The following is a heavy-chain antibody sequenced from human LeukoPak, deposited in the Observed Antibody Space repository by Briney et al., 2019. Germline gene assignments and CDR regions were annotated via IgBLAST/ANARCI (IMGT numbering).Heavy chain of an antibody. CDR3: ARNPAGTNHYDSSGLSFDV. CDR1: GGTFSSYA. D-gene: IGHD3-22*01. Sequence: ASVKVSCRASGGTFSSYAISWVRQAPGQGLEWMGIMNPSGGSPTYARRFQGRVTMTRDTSTSTVYMELSSLRSEDTAVYYCARNPAGTNHYDSSGLSFDVWGQGTMVTVSS. V-gene: IGHV1-46*01. CDR2: MNPSGGSP. J-gene: IGHJ3*01.